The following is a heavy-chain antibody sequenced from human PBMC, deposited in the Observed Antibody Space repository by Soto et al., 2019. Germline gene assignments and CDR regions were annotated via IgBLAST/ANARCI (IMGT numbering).Heavy chain of an antibody. V-gene: IGHV5-51*01. CDR2: IYPGDSDT. CDR1: GYSFTSYW. D-gene: IGHD3-9*01. Sequence: GESLKISCKGSGYSFTSYWIGWVRQMPGKGLEWMGIIYPGDSDTRYSPSFQGQVTISADKSISTAYLQWSSLKASDTAMYYCARNLDYDILTGLYGMDVWGQGTTVTVSS. J-gene: IGHJ6*02. CDR3: ARNLDYDILTGLYGMDV.